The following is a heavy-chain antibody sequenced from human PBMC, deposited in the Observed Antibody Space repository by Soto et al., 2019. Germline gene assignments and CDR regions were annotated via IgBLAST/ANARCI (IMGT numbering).Heavy chain of an antibody. Sequence: GESLKISCKGSGYSFTIYWISWVRQMPGKGLEWMGRIDPSDSYTNYSPSFQGHVTISADKSISTAYLQWSSLKASDTAMYYCAGPDTATVPYYYYGMDVWGQGTTVTVSS. J-gene: IGHJ6*02. D-gene: IGHD5-18*01. CDR1: GYSFTIYW. CDR3: AGPDTATVPYYYYGMDV. V-gene: IGHV5-10-1*01. CDR2: IDPSDSYT.